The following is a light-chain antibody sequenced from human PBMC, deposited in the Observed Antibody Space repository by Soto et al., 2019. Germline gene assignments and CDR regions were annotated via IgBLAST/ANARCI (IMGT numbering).Light chain of an antibody. V-gene: IGLV2-14*01. CDR1: SSDVGANKY. CDR3: SSFTPTTWV. CDR2: EVS. J-gene: IGLJ3*02. Sequence: QSALTQPASVSGSPGQSITISCTGTSSDVGANKYVSWYQQHPGKAPQLMIYEVSNRPSGVSNRFSGSKSGNTASLTISGLQAEDEADYYCSSFTPTTWVFGGGTQLTVL.